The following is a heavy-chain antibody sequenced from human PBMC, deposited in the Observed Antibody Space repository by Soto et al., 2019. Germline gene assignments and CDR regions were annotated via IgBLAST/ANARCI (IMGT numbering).Heavy chain of an antibody. CDR3: ARSIGSGGVIGGFDY. V-gene: IGHV1-69*01. J-gene: IGHJ4*02. CDR2: IIPIFDTP. CDR1: GGTFNMYA. D-gene: IGHD3-16*01. Sequence: QVQLVQSGAEVRKPGSAVRVSCKASGGTFNMYAMNWVRQAPGQGLEWMAGIIPIFDTPRYSQQFQGRVTMTVDESTSTVYMDLSSLRSEDTAIYYCARSIGSGGVIGGFDYWGEGTLVTVAS.